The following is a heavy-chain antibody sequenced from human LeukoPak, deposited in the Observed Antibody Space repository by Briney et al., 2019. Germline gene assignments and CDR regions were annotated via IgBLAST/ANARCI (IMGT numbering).Heavy chain of an antibody. CDR3: ARRGLWAVAGTTNYFDY. J-gene: IGHJ4*02. Sequence: ASVKASCKASGYTFTSYAMHWVRQAPGQRLEWMGWINAGNGNTKYSQKFQGRVTITRDTSASTAYMELSSLRSEDTAVYYCARRGLWAVAGTTNYFDYWGQGTLVTVSS. CDR2: INAGNGNT. CDR1: GYTFTSYA. D-gene: IGHD6-19*01. V-gene: IGHV1-3*01.